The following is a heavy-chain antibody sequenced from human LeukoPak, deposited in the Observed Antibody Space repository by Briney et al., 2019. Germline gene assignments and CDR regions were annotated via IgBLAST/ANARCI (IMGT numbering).Heavy chain of an antibody. V-gene: IGHV4-39*01. J-gene: IGHJ5*02. D-gene: IGHD1-1*01. CDR3: AKRTATGRFDP. CDR1: GGSISTSNYN. CDR2: IYYSGST. Sequence: SETLSLTCTVSGGSISTSNYNCVWTRQPPGKGLEWIGTIYYSGSTYYNPSLKSRVTISVDTSKNQFSLKLDSVTAADTAVYYCAKRTATGRFDPWGQGTLVTVSP.